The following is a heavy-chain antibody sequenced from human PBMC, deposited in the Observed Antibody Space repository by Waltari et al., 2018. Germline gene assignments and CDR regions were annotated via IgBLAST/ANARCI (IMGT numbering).Heavy chain of an antibody. V-gene: IGHV3-21*01. CDR3: ARGGYCSSTSCYAGGLFDY. CDR1: GFTFSSYS. J-gene: IGHJ4*02. CDR2: ISSSSYI. D-gene: IGHD2-2*01. Sequence: EVQLVESGVGLVKPGGSLRLSCAASGFTFSSYSMNWVRKATAKGLEWVSSISSSSYIYYADSVKGRFTISRDNAKNSLYLQMNSLRAEETAVYYCARGGYCSSTSCYAGGLFDYWGQGTLVTVSS.